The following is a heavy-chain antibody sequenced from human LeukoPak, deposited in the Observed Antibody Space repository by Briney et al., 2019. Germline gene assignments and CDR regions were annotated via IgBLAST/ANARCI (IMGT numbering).Heavy chain of an antibody. V-gene: IGHV1-69*05. D-gene: IGHD2-2*02. CDR3: ASPSIVVVPAAIRAEYYFDY. CDR2: IIPIFGTA. J-gene: IGHJ4*02. CDR1: GGTFSSYA. Sequence: GASVKVSCKASGGTFSSYAISWVRQAPGQGLEWMGGIIPIFGTANYAQKFQGRVTITTDESTSTAYMELSSLRSEDTAVYYCASPSIVVVPAAIRAEYYFDYWGQGTLVTVSS.